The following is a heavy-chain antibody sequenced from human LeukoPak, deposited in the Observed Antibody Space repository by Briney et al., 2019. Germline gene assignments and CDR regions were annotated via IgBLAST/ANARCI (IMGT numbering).Heavy chain of an antibody. J-gene: IGHJ4*02. Sequence: ASVKVSCKASGYTFTGYYMHWVRQAPAQGLEWVGWLNPNSGGTNYAQKFQGRVTVTRDTSISTAYMELSRLRSDDTAVYYCARDTRYSSGSKDYWGQGTLVTVSS. V-gene: IGHV1-2*02. CDR3: ARDTRYSSGSKDY. D-gene: IGHD6-19*01. CDR2: LNPNSGGT. CDR1: GYTFTGYY.